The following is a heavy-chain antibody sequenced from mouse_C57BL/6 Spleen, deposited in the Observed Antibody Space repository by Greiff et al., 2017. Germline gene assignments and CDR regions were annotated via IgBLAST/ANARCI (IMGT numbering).Heavy chain of an antibody. D-gene: IGHD1-1*01. CDR3: ARKAVATLDYFDY. J-gene: IGHJ2*01. CDR2: IYPGSGNT. V-gene: IGHV1-66*01. CDR1: GYSFTRYY. Sequence: VQLQQSGPELVKPGASVKISCKASGYSFTRYYIHWVKQRPGQGLEWIGWIYPGSGNTKYNEKFKGKATLTADTSSSTAYMQLSSLTSEDSAVYYCARKAVATLDYFDYWGQGTTLTVSS.